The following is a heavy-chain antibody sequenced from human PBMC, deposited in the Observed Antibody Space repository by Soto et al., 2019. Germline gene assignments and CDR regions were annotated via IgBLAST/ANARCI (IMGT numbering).Heavy chain of an antibody. J-gene: IGHJ6*02. CDR2: MNPNSGNT. CDR3: ATSTTYYYYYYGMDV. D-gene: IGHD1-1*01. V-gene: IGHV1-8*01. CDR1: GYTFTSYD. Sequence: QVQLVQSGAEVKKPGASVKVSCKASGYTFTSYDINWVRQATGQGLEWMGWMNPNSGNTGYAQKFQGRVTMTRNTSISTAYMELSSLRSGDTAVYYCATSTTYYYYYYGMDVWGQGTTVTVSS.